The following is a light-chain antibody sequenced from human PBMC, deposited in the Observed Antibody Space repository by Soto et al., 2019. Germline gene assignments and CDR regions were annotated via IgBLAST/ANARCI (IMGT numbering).Light chain of an antibody. Sequence: EIVLTQSPGTLSLSPGERATVSCRASRSVSSSYLAWYQQKPGQAPRLLIYGASSRATGIPDRISGSGSGTDFTLTISRLEPEDFAVYYCQQYGSSPTFGGGTKVEIK. CDR1: RSVSSSY. J-gene: IGKJ4*01. V-gene: IGKV3-20*01. CDR3: QQYGSSPT. CDR2: GAS.